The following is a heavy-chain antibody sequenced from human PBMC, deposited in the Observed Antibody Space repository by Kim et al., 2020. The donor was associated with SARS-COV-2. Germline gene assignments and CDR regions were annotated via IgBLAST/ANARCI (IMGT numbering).Heavy chain of an antibody. Sequence: SETLSLTCTVPGGSIRSHYGSWIRQPPGKGLEWIGYIYYSGSTHYNPSLKSRVTISVDTSKNQFSLKLSSVTAAHTAVYYCARLTKYYFDYWGQGTLVTVSS. CDR3: ARLTKYYFDY. J-gene: IGHJ4*02. V-gene: IGHV4-59*11. CDR2: IYYSGST. CDR1: GGSIRSHY.